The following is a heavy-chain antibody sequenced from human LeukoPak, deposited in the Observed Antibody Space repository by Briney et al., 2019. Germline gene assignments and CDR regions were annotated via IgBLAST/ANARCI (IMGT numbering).Heavy chain of an antibody. Sequence: GGSLRLSCAASGFTFSNFAMSWVRQAPGKGLEWVSAISGSGGDAYYADSVKGRFTISRDNSKNTLYLQMNSLRAEDTAVYYCAKDLRQYYYGSGAFDYWGQGTLVTVSS. CDR2: ISGSGGDA. V-gene: IGHV3-23*01. D-gene: IGHD3-10*01. J-gene: IGHJ4*02. CDR3: AKDLRQYYYGSGAFDY. CDR1: GFTFSNFA.